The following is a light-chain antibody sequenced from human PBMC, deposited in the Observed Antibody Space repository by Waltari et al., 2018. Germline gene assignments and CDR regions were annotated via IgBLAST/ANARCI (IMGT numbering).Light chain of an antibody. V-gene: IGKV4-1*01. Sequence: DIVMTQSPDSLAVSLGERATINCKSSQGILDGSNNRNSLAWYQQKPGQSPHLLIYCASTRESGVPDRFSGSGSGTDFSLTISSLQAEDVAVYYCQQYYRVPLTFGGGTKIEIK. J-gene: IGKJ4*01. CDR1: QGILDGSNNRNS. CDR2: CAS. CDR3: QQYYRVPLT.